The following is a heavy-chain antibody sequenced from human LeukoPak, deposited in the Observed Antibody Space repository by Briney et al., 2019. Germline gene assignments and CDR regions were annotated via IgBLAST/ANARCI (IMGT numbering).Heavy chain of an antibody. D-gene: IGHD6-19*01. CDR1: GFTFSSYW. J-gene: IGHJ4*02. V-gene: IGHV3-7*01. CDR3: ARDRGSSGWYEFDY. CDR2: IKPDGSEK. Sequence: GGSLRLSCAASGFTFSSYWMSWVRQAPGKGREWVASIKPDGSEKYYVDSVKGRFAISRDSAKTSLYLQMNTLRAENTAVYYCARDRGSSGWYEFDYWGQGTLVSVSS.